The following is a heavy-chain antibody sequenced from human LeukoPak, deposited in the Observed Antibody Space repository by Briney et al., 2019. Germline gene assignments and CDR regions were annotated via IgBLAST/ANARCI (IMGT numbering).Heavy chain of an antibody. J-gene: IGHJ6*02. D-gene: IGHD2/OR15-2a*01. CDR1: GGSFSGYY. Sequence: SETLSLTCAVYGGSFSGYYWSWIRQPPGKGLEWIGEINHSGSTNYNPSLKSRVTISVDTSKNQFSLKLSSVTAADTAVYYCARLSPWYYSLDVWGQGTTVTVSS. CDR2: INHSGST. V-gene: IGHV4-34*01. CDR3: ARLSPWYYSLDV.